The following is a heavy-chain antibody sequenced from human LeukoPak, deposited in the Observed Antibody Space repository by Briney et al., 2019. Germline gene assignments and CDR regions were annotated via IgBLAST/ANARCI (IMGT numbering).Heavy chain of an antibody. J-gene: IGHJ5*02. Sequence: ASVKVSCKASGYTFTGYYMHWVRQAPGQGLEWMGWINPNSGGTNYAQKFQGRVTMTRDTSISTAYMELSRLRSDDTAVYYCARERGGGFRLSDPNNWFDPWGQGTLVTVSS. V-gene: IGHV1-2*02. CDR2: INPNSGGT. CDR1: GYTFTGYY. D-gene: IGHD3-16*01. CDR3: ARERGGGFRLSDPNNWFDP.